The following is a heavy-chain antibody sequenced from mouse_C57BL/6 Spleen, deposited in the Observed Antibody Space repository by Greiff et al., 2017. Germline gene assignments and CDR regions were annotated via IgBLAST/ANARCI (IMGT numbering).Heavy chain of an antibody. Sequence: VQLQQSGAELAKPGASVKLSCKASGYTFTEYTIHWVKQRSGQGLEWIGWFYPGSGSIKYNENFKAKATLTADNSSSTASMELRRLTSEDSAGYFFARHGVYYGSSYDYFDDWGQGTTLTVSS. CDR2: FYPGSGSI. D-gene: IGHD1-1*01. J-gene: IGHJ2*01. CDR1: GYTFTEYT. CDR3: ARHGVYYGSSYDYFDD. V-gene: IGHV1-62-2*01.